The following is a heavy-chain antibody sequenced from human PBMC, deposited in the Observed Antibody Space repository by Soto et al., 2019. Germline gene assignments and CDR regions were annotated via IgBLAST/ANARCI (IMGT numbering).Heavy chain of an antibody. CDR1: GFTFSSYA. V-gene: IGHV3-23*01. J-gene: IGHJ6*02. CDR2: ISGSGGST. D-gene: IGHD3-10*01. Sequence: SGGSLRLSCAASGFTFSSYAMSWVRQAPGKGLEWVSAISGSGGSTYYADSVKGRFTISRDNSKNTLYLQMNSLRAEDTAVYYCAKGELWFGLSYYYGMDVWGQGTTVTVSS. CDR3: AKGELWFGLSYYYGMDV.